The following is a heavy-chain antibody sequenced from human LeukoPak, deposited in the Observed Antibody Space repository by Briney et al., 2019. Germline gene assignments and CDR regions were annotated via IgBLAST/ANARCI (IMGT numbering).Heavy chain of an antibody. J-gene: IGHJ4*02. V-gene: IGHV1-3*01. CDR1: GYTFTSYA. Sequence: ASVKVSCKASGYTFTSYAMHWVRQAPGQRLEWMGWINAGNGNTKYSQKFQGRVTITRDTSASTAYMELSSLRSEDTAVYYCARYTDGGGSCYGYWGQGTLVTVSS. CDR3: ARYTDGGGSCYGY. D-gene: IGHD2-15*01. CDR2: INAGNGNT.